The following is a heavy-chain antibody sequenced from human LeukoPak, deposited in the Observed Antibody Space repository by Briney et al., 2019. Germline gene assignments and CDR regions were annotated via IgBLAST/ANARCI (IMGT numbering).Heavy chain of an antibody. CDR2: INSDGSST. Sequence: PGGSLRLSCAASGFTFSSYWMHWVRQAPGKGLVWVSRINSDGSSTSYADSVKGRFTISRDNAKNTLYLQMNSLRAEDTAVCYCATTIEMATIFEYFQHWGQGTLVTVSS. D-gene: IGHD5-24*01. J-gene: IGHJ1*01. V-gene: IGHV3-74*01. CDR3: ATTIEMATIFEYFQH. CDR1: GFTFSSYW.